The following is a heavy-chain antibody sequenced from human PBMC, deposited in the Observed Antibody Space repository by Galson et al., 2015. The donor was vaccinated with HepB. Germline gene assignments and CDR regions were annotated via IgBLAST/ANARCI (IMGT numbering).Heavy chain of an antibody. V-gene: IGHV3-48*04. Sequence: SLRLSCAASGFTFSSYSMNWVRQAPGKGLEWVSYISSSSSTIYYADSVKGRFTISRDNAKNSLYLQMNSLRAEDTAVYYCARELAAGDYWGQGTLVTVSS. CDR1: GFTFSSYS. CDR3: ARELAAGDY. J-gene: IGHJ4*02. CDR2: ISSSSSTI. D-gene: IGHD6-13*01.